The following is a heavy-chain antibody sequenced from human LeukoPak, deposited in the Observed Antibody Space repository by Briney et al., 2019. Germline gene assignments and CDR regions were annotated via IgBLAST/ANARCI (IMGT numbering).Heavy chain of an antibody. CDR2: INHSGST. CDR3: ARDGYYDILTGYGYYGMDV. J-gene: IGHJ6*02. V-gene: IGHV4-34*01. D-gene: IGHD3-9*01. CDR1: GGSFSGYY. Sequence: SETLSLTCAVYGGSFSGYYWSWIRQPPGKGLEWMGEINHSGSTNYNTSLKSRVTISVDTSKNQFSLKLSSVTAADTAVYYCARDGYYDILTGYGYYGMDVWGQGTTVTVSS.